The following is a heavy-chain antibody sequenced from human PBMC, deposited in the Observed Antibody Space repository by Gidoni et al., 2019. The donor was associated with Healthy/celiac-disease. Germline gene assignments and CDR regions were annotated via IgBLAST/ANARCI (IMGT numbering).Heavy chain of an antibody. J-gene: IGHJ4*02. D-gene: IGHD3-10*01. CDR3: AREGEGFDY. CDR1: GGSISRGGYS. Sequence: QLQLQESGSGLVKPSQTLSRTCAGAGGSISRGGYSWSWIRQPPGQGLAWIGYIYQSGRTYYNPSLKCRVTISVDRSKNQFSLKLSSVTAADTAVYYCAREGEGFDYWGQGTLVTVSS. CDR2: IYQSGRT. V-gene: IGHV4-30-2*01.